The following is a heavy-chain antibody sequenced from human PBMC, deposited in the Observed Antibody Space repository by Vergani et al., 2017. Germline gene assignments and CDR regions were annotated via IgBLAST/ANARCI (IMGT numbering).Heavy chain of an antibody. D-gene: IGHD3-10*01. CDR3: ASGGSGSYVGYYYYGMDV. CDR1: GGTFSSYA. V-gene: IGHV1-69*01. J-gene: IGHJ6*02. Sequence: QVQLVQSGAEVKKPGSSVKVSCKASGGTFSSYAISWVRQAPGQGLEWMGGIIPIFGTANYAQKFQGRVTITADESTSTAYMELSSLISEDTAVYYCASGGSGSYVGYYYYGMDVWGQGTTVTVSS. CDR2: IIPIFGTA.